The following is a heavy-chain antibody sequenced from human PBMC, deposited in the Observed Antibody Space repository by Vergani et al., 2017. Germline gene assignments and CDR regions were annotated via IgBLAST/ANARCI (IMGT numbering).Heavy chain of an antibody. CDR2: INPSGGST. D-gene: IGHD1-1*01. V-gene: IGHV1-46*01. CDR3: AGATTGSVMDYYYYMDG. Sequence: QVQLVQSGAEVKKPGASVKVSCKASGYPFTIYYMHWVRQAPGQGLEWMGIINPSGGSTSYAQKVQGRVPMTRDTSTSTVYMELSSRRAEDTAVYYCAGATTGSVMDYYYYMDGGGKGTTVTVPS. CDR1: GYPFTIYY. J-gene: IGHJ6*03.